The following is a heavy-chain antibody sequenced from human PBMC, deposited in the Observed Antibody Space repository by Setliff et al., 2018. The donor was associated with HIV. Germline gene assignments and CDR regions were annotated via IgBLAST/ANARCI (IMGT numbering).Heavy chain of an antibody. CDR1: GGSISYHY. V-gene: IGHV4-4*07. CDR2: IYTSGST. Sequence: PSETLSLTCKVSGGSISYHYWSWIRQPAGKGLEWIGRIYTSGSTNYNPSLKSRVIISVDTSKNQFSLKLSSVTAADTAVYYCVRDQPLITYGPDHPFDIWGQGTMVTVSS. J-gene: IGHJ3*02. D-gene: IGHD3-10*01. CDR3: VRDQPLITYGPDHPFDI.